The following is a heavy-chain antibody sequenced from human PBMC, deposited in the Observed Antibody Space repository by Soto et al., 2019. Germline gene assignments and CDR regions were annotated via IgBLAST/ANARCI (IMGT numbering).Heavy chain of an antibody. D-gene: IGHD3-3*01. V-gene: IGHV3-64*01. CDR2: ISSNGGST. CDR3: ARLTSYYDFWSGYFPDY. CDR1: GFTFSSYA. Sequence: EVQLVESGGAVVQPGGSLRLSCAASGFTFSSYAMHWVRQAPGKGLEYVSAISSNGGSTYYANSVKGRFTISRDNSKNTLYLQMGSLRAEDMAVYYCARLTSYYDFWSGYFPDYWGQGTLVTVSS. J-gene: IGHJ4*02.